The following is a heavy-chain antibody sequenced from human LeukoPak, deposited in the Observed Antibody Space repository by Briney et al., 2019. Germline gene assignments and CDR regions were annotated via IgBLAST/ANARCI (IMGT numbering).Heavy chain of an antibody. D-gene: IGHD2-2*01. Sequence: GGSLRLSCVASGLTFRNYGFHWVRQAPGKGLVWVAIIYSGGGTTKYYAESVNDRFTITRDDSRDTLYLQMNSLRAEDTAVYYCVVILVPGGVWHFDLWGRGTLVTVSS. CDR1: GLTFRNYG. V-gene: IGHV3-33*03. CDR2: IYSGGGTTK. CDR3: VVILVPGGVWHFDL. J-gene: IGHJ2*01.